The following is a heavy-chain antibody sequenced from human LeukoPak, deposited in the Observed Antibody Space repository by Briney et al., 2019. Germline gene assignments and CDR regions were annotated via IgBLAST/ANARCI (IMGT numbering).Heavy chain of an antibody. CDR2: IYTSGST. Sequence: SETLSLTCTVSGGSIISYYWSWIRQPAAKGLEWIGRIYTSGSTNYNPYLKSRVTMSVDTSKNQFSMKLSSVTAADTAVYYCARDGNSGWYFYYFDYWGQGTLVTVSS. CDR1: GGSIISYY. D-gene: IGHD6-19*01. J-gene: IGHJ4*02. V-gene: IGHV4-4*07. CDR3: ARDGNSGWYFYYFDY.